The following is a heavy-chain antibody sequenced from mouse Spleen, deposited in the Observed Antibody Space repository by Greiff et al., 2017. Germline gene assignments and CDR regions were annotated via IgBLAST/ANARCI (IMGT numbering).Heavy chain of an antibody. D-gene: IGHD1-1*02. J-gene: IGHJ3*01. CDR3: AKEYGGGGFSF. V-gene: IGHV3-6*01. CDR2: ISYDGSN. Sequence: EVQLQQSGPGLVKPSQSLSLTRSVTGYPITSGYYWNWIRQSPGNKLEWMGYISYDGSNNYNPSLKNRISITRDTSKNQFFLKLNSVTTEEAAPYNTAKEYGGGGFSFWGPRTLVTVSP. CDR1: GYPITSGYY.